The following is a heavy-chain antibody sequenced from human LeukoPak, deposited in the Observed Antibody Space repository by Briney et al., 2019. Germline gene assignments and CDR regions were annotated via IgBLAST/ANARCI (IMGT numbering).Heavy chain of an antibody. CDR2: INPNSGGT. J-gene: IGHJ6*03. Sequence: ASVKVSCKASGYTFTGYYMHWVRQAPGQGLEWMGRINPNSGGTNYAQKFQGRVTMPRDTSISTAYMELSGLRSDDTAVYYCARGLGQLVRTPYYYYYYMDVWGKGTTVTVSS. D-gene: IGHD6-13*01. CDR3: ARGLGQLVRTPYYYYYYMDV. V-gene: IGHV1-2*06. CDR1: GYTFTGYY.